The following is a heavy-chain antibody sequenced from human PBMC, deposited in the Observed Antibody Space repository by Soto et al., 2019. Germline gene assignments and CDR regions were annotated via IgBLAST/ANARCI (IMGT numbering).Heavy chain of an antibody. D-gene: IGHD3-22*01. CDR3: ARGSSGFSDFN. J-gene: IGHJ4*02. Sequence: PGESLKISCKGSGYSFTTYWIGWVRQVPGKGLEWMGIIYPGDSDTRYGPSFQGQVTISADKSVSTAYLQWSSLKASDTAMYYCARGSSGFSDFNWVQGTLVTVFS. CDR2: IYPGDSDT. CDR1: GYSFTTYW. V-gene: IGHV5-51*01.